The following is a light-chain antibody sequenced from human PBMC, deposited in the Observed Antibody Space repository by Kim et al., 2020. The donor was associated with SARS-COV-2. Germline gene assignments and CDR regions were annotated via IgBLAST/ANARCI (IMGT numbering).Light chain of an antibody. V-gene: IGKV3-15*01. CDR3: QQYNNWPYT. Sequence: SVSPGERATLSCRASQSVSSNLAWYQQKAGQAPRLLIYGASTRATGIPSRFSGSGSGTEFTLTISSLQSEDFAVYSCQQYNNWPYTFGQGTKLEIK. CDR1: QSVSSN. CDR2: GAS. J-gene: IGKJ2*01.